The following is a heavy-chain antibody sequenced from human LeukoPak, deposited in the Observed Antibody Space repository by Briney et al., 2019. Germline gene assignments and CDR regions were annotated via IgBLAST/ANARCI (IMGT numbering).Heavy chain of an antibody. CDR2: IYYTGST. D-gene: IGHD6-19*01. Sequence: SETLSLTCIVPGGSISSDYWSWIREPPGKGLEWIGYIYYTGSTTYNPSLKSRLTISLDTSKNQFSLKLTSVTAADTAVYYCARHIAVGEDVWGQGTTVTVFS. CDR1: GGSISSDY. J-gene: IGHJ6*02. V-gene: IGHV4-59*01. CDR3: ARHIAVGEDV.